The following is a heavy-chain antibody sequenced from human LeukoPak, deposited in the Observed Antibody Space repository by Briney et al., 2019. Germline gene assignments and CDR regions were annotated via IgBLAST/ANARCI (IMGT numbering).Heavy chain of an antibody. CDR2: ISGSGVTT. CDR3: AKDRDYYLVGFFDY. J-gene: IGHJ4*02. CDR1: GFTFSNYA. V-gene: IGHV3-23*01. D-gene: IGHD3-10*01. Sequence: GGSLRLSCAASGFTFSNYAMNWVRQAPGKGLEWVSAISGSGVTTYYADSVKGRFTISRDNSKNTLYLQMNSLRAEDTALYYCAKDRDYYLVGFFDYWGQGTLVTDSS.